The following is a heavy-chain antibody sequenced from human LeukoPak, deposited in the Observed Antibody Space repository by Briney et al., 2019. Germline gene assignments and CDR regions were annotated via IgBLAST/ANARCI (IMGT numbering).Heavy chain of an antibody. CDR1: GGSISSSSYY. V-gene: IGHV4-39*01. CDR2: FCYSGST. D-gene: IGHD5-24*01. Sequence: KTSETLSLTCTVSGGSISSSSYYWGWIRQPPGKGLEWIESFCYSGSTYYNPSPKSRVTISVDTSKNRFSLKLSSVTAADTAVYYCARHIGRDGFGPTFDYWGQGTLVTVSS. J-gene: IGHJ4*02. CDR3: ARHIGRDGFGPTFDY.